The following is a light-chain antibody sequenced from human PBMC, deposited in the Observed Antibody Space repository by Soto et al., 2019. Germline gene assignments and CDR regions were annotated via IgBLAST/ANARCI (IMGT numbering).Light chain of an antibody. CDR1: SSDVGGYNY. CDR3: SSYTSTNTLAV. CDR2: EVR. Sequence: QSVLTQPASVSGSPGQSITISCTGTSSDVGGYNYVSWYQQHAGFAPKLIIYEVRNRPSGVSNRFSGSKSGDTASLTISGLQAEDAADYYCSSYTSTNTLAVFGTGTKLTVL. J-gene: IGLJ1*01. V-gene: IGLV2-14*01.